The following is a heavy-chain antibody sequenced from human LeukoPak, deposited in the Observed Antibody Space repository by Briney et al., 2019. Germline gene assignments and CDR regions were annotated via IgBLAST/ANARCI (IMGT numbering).Heavy chain of an antibody. V-gene: IGHV4-4*07. J-gene: IGHJ2*01. CDR1: GGSISSYY. Sequence: SETLSLTCTVSGGSISSYYWSWIRQPAGKGLEWIGRSYTSGSTNYNPSLKSRVTMSVDTSKNQFALKLSSVTAADTAVYYCARDPPYGDYWYFDLWGRGTLVTVSS. CDR3: ARDPPYGDYWYFDL. D-gene: IGHD4-17*01. CDR2: SYTSGST.